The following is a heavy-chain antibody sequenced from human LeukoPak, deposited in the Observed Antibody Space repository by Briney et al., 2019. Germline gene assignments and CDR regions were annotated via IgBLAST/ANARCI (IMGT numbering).Heavy chain of an antibody. D-gene: IGHD2-2*02. Sequence: ASVKVSCKASGYTFTSYDINWVRQATGQGLEWMGWMNPNSGNTGYAQKFQGRVAMTRNTSISTAYMELSSLRSEDTAVYYCARGRFPTEAYCSSTSCYKVDNWFDPWGQGTLVTVSS. CDR1: GYTFTSYD. CDR3: ARGRFPTEAYCSSTSCYKVDNWFDP. CDR2: MNPNSGNT. J-gene: IGHJ5*02. V-gene: IGHV1-8*01.